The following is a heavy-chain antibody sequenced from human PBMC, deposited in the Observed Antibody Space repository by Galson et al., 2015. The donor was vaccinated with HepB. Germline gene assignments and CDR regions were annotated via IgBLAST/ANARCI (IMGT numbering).Heavy chain of an antibody. Sequence: SVKVSCKASGGTFSSYAISWVRQAPGQGLEWMGGIISIFGAANYAQKFQGRVTITADESTSTAYMELSSLRSEDTAVYYCARELQDAFDIWGQGTMVTVSS. J-gene: IGHJ3*02. D-gene: IGHD4-11*01. CDR2: IISIFGAA. CDR3: ARELQDAFDI. V-gene: IGHV1-69*13. CDR1: GGTFSSYA.